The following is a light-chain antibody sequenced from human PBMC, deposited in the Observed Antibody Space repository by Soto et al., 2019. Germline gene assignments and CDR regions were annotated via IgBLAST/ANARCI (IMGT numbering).Light chain of an antibody. CDR3: QQPGCSPRT. Sequence: EIVLTQSPDTLSLSPGERATLSCRASQSVTSSYLAWYQHKPGQAPRLLIYGASLRATGIPDRFSGSASGTDFSLTISSLEPEDFAVYYCQQPGCSPRTFGPGTRVEIK. J-gene: IGKJ1*01. V-gene: IGKV3-20*01. CDR2: GAS. CDR1: QSVTSSY.